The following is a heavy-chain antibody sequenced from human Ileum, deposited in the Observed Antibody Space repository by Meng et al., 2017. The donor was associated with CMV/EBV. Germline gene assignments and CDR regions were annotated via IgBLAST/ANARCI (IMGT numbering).Heavy chain of an antibody. J-gene: IGHJ4*02. Sequence: GGSLRLSCATSGFTLSSYWMSWVRQAPGKGLEWVANIKQDGSDTYYVDSVKGRFTISRDSAKNSLYLLMNSLRAEDTAVYYCARGFWDIVIIPASTSTWDYWGQGTVVTVSS. V-gene: IGHV3-7*01. CDR2: IKQDGSDT. CDR1: GFTLSSYW. CDR3: ARGFWDIVIIPASTSTWDY. D-gene: IGHD2-2*01.